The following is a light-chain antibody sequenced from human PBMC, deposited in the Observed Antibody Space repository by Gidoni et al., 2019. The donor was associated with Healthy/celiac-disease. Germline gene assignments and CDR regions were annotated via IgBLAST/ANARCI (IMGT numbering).Light chain of an antibody. Sequence: QSALTPPPSASGSPGQSVTISCTGTSSDVGGYNYVSWYQQHPGKAPTLMIYEVSKRPSGVPDRFSGSKSGNTASLTVSGLQAEDEADYYCSSYAGSRVVFGGGTKLXVX. CDR3: SSYAGSRVV. V-gene: IGLV2-8*01. CDR1: SSDVGGYNY. CDR2: EVS. J-gene: IGLJ2*01.